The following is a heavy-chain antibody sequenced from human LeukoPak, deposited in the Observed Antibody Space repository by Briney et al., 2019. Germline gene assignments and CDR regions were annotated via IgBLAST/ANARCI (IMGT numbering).Heavy chain of an antibody. J-gene: IGHJ4*02. D-gene: IGHD6-6*01. CDR1: GYTFTSYG. CDR3: AKDGGIAAGLDY. CDR2: INPHSGAT. Sequence: ASVKVSCKASGYTFTSYGISWMRQAPGGQGLEWMGWINPHSGATNYAQKFQGRVTMTRDTSISTAYMELSRLRSDDSAVYYCAKDGGIAAGLDYWGQGTLVTVSS. V-gene: IGHV1-2*02.